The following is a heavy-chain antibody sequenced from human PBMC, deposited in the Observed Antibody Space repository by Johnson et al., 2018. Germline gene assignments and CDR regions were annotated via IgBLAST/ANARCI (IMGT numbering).Heavy chain of an antibody. J-gene: IGHJ6*04. CDR3: RGYYDSSGYVHYYGRDV. CDR1: GFTFGDYA. D-gene: IGHD3-22*01. Sequence: VQLVESGGGLVKPGRSLRLSCTASGFTFGDYAMSWFRQAPGKGLEWVGFIRSKAYGGTTEYAASVKGRFTISRDDSKSIAYLQMNSLKTEDTAVYYCRGYYDSSGYVHYYGRDVWGKGTTVTVSS. CDR2: IRSKAYGGTT. V-gene: IGHV3-49*05.